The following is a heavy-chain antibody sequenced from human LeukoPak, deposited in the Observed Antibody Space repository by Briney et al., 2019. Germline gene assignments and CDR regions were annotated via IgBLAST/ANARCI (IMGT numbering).Heavy chain of an antibody. CDR3: AKDRAVAGNGNRYFDN. D-gene: IGHD6-19*01. CDR1: GFTFSSYW. J-gene: IGHJ4*02. CDR2: INQDGSER. Sequence: PGGSLRLSCAASGFTFSSYWLNWVRQAPGKGLEWVANINQDGSERYYVDSVKGRFTISRDNAKNSLYLQMNSLRAEDTAVYYCAKDRAVAGNGNRYFDNWGQGTLVTVSS. V-gene: IGHV3-7*01.